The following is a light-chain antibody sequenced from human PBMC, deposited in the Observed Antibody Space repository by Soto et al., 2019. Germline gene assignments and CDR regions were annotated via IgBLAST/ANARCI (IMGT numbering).Light chain of an antibody. Sequence: DIQMTQSPSSLSASVGDRVTITCRTSQSISNYLNWYQQRPGKAPRLLIYTSSSLHSGVPSRFIGSESGTDYTLTISNLRPDDLATDDGDQTYSATFSFGGGTKVESK. CDR2: TSS. CDR1: QSISNY. CDR3: DQTYSATFS. J-gene: IGKJ4*01. V-gene: IGKV1-39*01.